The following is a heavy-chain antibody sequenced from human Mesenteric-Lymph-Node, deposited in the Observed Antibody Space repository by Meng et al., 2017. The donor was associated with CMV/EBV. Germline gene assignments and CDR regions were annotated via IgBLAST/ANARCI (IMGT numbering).Heavy chain of an antibody. D-gene: IGHD3-22*01. V-gene: IGHV3-20*04. Sequence: GESLKISCAASGFTFDDYGMSWVRQAPGKGLEWVSGINWNGGSTGYADSVKGRFTISRDNAKNSLYLQMNSLRAEDTALYYCARDPQYYYDDSGYYAYWGQGTLVTVSS. CDR3: ARDPQYYYDDSGYYAY. J-gene: IGHJ4*02. CDR1: GFTFDDYG. CDR2: INWNGGST.